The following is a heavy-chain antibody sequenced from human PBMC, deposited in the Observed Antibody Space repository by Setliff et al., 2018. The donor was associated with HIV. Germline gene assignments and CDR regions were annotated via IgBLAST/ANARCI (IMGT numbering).Heavy chain of an antibody. J-gene: IGHJ5*02. CDR3: ARDKEDDYGDYNWFDP. CDR1: GQFISDGYY. Sequence: PSETLSLTCTVSGQFISDGYYWGWIRQPPGKGLEWIGSIYYSGSTNYNPSLKSRVTISVDTSKNQFSLKLSSVTAADTAMYYCARDKEDDYGDYNWFDPWGQGTLVTVSS. V-gene: IGHV4-38-2*02. CDR2: IYYSGST. D-gene: IGHD4-17*01.